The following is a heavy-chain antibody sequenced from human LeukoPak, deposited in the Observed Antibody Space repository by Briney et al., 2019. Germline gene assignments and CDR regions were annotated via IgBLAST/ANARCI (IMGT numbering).Heavy chain of an antibody. D-gene: IGHD2-2*01. Sequence: PSETLSLTCAVYGGSFSGYYWSWIRQPPGKGLEWIGEINHSGSTNYNPSLKSRVTISVDTSKNQFSLKLSSVTAADTAVYYCARTLGYCSSTSCYGPHRGQGTLVTVSS. CDR1: GGSFSGYY. CDR2: INHSGST. CDR3: ARTLGYCSSTSCYGPH. J-gene: IGHJ4*02. V-gene: IGHV4-34*01.